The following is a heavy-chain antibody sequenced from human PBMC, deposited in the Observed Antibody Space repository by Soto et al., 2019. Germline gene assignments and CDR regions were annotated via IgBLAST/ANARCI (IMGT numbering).Heavy chain of an antibody. D-gene: IGHD3-10*01. Sequence: SETLSLTCAVYGGSFSGYYWSWIRQPPGKGLEWIGEINHSGSTNYNPSLKSRVTISVDTSKNQFSLKLSSVTAADTAVYYCARGTGMVRVADYWGQGTLVTVSS. J-gene: IGHJ4*02. CDR3: ARGTGMVRVADY. V-gene: IGHV4-34*01. CDR1: GGSFSGYY. CDR2: INHSGST.